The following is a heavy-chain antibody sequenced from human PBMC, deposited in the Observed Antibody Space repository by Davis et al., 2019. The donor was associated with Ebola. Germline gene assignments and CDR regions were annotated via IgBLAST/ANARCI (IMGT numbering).Heavy chain of an antibody. J-gene: IGHJ3*02. CDR2: IYPDDSDT. CDR1: GYNFNKFW. V-gene: IGHV5-51*01. CDR3: VRARVPGLPDTFDM. Sequence: GESLKISCKGYGYNFNKFWIGWVRQMPGKGLEWMGIIYPDDSDTRYSPSFQGQVTISADKSITTAYLQWSSLKASDTAMYYCVRARVPGLPDTFDMWGQGTLVTVSS. D-gene: IGHD2-15*01.